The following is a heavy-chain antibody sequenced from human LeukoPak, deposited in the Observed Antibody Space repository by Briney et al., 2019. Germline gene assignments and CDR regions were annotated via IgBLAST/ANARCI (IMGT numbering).Heavy chain of an antibody. V-gene: IGHV3-48*03. CDR2: ISKTGNSR. D-gene: IGHD3-16*01. CDR3: AKGLLDYYYYSMDV. Sequence: PGGSLRLSRAASGFIFSSYEMNWVRQAPGKGRKGVSSISKTGNSRYYADSLKGRFTISRDNTKNSLYLQMNSLRAEDTAVYYCAKGLLDYYYYSMDVWGKGTTVTISS. CDR1: GFIFSSYE. J-gene: IGHJ6*03.